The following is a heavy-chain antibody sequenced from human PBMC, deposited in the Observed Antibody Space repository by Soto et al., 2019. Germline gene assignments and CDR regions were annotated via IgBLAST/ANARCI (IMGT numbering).Heavy chain of an antibody. V-gene: IGHV5-51*01. CDR3: ARGDYDILTGYYKNYYGMDV. CDR2: IYPGDSDT. D-gene: IGHD3-9*01. Sequence: GESLKISCKGSGYSFNSYWIGWVRQMPGKGLEWMGIIYPGDSDTRYSPSFQGQVTISADKSISTAYLQWSSLKASDTAMYYCARGDYDILTGYYKNYYGMDVWGQGTTVTVS. J-gene: IGHJ6*02. CDR1: GYSFNSYW.